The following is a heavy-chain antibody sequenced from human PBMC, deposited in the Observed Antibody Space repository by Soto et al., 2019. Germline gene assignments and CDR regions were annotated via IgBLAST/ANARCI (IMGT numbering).Heavy chain of an antibody. CDR2: ISSSSSTI. D-gene: IGHD2-21*02. V-gene: IGHV3-48*02. CDR1: GLTFSSYS. Sequence: EVQLVESGGGLVQPGGSLRLSCAASGLTFSSYSMNWVRQAPGKGLEWVSYISSSSSTIYYADSVKGRFTISRDNAKNSLYLQMNSLRDEDTAVYYCARDLLHCGGDCYPDYWGQGTLVTVSS. CDR3: ARDLLHCGGDCYPDY. J-gene: IGHJ4*02.